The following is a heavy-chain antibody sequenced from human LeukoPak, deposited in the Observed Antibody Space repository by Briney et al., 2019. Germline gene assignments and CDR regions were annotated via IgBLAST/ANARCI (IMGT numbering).Heavy chain of an antibody. Sequence: ASVKVSCKASGYTFTSYGISWVRQAPGQGLEWMGWISAYNGNTNYAQKLQGRVTMTTDTSTSTAYMELRSLRSDDTAVYYCARVEKGYCSGGSCSGDAFDIWGQGTMVTVSS. D-gene: IGHD2-15*01. CDR3: ARVEKGYCSGGSCSGDAFDI. V-gene: IGHV1-18*01. CDR1: GYTFTSYG. CDR2: ISAYNGNT. J-gene: IGHJ3*02.